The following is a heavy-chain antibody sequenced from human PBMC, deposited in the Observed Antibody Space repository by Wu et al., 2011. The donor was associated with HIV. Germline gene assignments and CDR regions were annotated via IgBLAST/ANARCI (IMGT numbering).Heavy chain of an antibody. CDR1: GYTFTGYY. D-gene: IGHD2/OR15-2a*01. V-gene: IGHV1-2*02. CDR2: INPHSGGT. CDR3: ARDSGEVLRYFQY. Sequence: QVQLVQSGAEVEKPGPSVKVSCKASGYTFTGYYIHWVRQAPGQGLEWMGWINPHSGGTNYAQRFQGRVTMTRDTSITTAYMELSRLRSDDTAVYYCARDSGEVLRYFQYWGQGTLVTVSS. J-gene: IGHJ1*01.